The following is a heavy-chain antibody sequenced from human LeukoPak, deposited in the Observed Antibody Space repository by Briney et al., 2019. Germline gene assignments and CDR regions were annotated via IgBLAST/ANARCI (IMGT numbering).Heavy chain of an antibody. J-gene: IGHJ5*02. CDR3: VRLFYYDSRGPPS. CDR1: GGSIRSSNYY. V-gene: IGHV4-39*01. D-gene: IGHD3-22*01. Sequence: SSETLSLTCNVLGGSIRSSNYYWGWICQPPGKGLEWIGSIYYSGSTYYNPSLKGRGTMSVDTSNNQFSLKLTSATATDTAVYYCVRLFYYDSRGPPSWGQGTLVTVSS. CDR2: IYYSGST.